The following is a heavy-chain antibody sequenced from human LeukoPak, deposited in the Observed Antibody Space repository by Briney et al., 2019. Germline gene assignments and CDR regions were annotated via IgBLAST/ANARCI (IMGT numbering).Heavy chain of an antibody. Sequence: ASVKVSCKASGFTFTGYYMHWVRQAPGQGLEWMGWINGNSGGTNYAQKFQGRVTMTRDTSINTAYMEMRRLTTADPAMNYCSREFQRSLDYWSQGTLVTVSS. CDR3: SREFQRSLDY. D-gene: IGHD6-25*01. V-gene: IGHV1-2*02. J-gene: IGHJ4*02. CDR2: INGNSGGT. CDR1: GFTFTGYY.